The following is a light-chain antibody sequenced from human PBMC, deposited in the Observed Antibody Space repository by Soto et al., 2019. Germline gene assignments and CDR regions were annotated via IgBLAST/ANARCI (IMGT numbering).Light chain of an antibody. V-gene: IGKV1-9*01. Sequence: DIQSTQYPCSLSASVGDSFTISFRASQVISRYLSWYQQKPGRAPKLLISAASTLQSGVPARFSGSGSGTDFTLSITSLQPEDFATYYCQQLNTYPVTFGGVTKVDIK. CDR1: QVISRY. J-gene: IGKJ4*01. CDR3: QQLNTYPVT. CDR2: AAS.